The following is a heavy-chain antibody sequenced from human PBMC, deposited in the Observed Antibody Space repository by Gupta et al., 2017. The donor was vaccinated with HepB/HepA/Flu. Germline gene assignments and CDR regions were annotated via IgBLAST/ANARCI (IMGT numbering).Heavy chain of an antibody. CDR3: ARSRYSTSWLHFDY. CDR2: ISSSSLSI. D-gene: IGHD6-13*01. Sequence: TFTDYNMIWIRQAPGKGLEWMSYISSSSLSIYYADAVKGRFTISRDNAKNSLYLQMSSLTADDTAVYYCARSRYSTSWLHFDYWGQGTLVTVSS. V-gene: IGHV3-11*01. CDR1: TFTDYN. J-gene: IGHJ4*02.